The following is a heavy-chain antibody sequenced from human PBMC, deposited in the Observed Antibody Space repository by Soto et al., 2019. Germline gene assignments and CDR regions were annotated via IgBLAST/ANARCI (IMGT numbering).Heavy chain of an antibody. J-gene: IGHJ6*02. V-gene: IGHV1-18*04. CDR1: GYTFTSYG. CDR2: ISAYNGNT. Sequence: ASVKVSCKASGYTFTSYGISWVRQAPGKGLEWMGWISAYNGNTNYAQKLQGRVTMTTDTSTSTAYMELRSLRSDDTAVYYCARDKTVVVPAAIRYYYYGMDVWDQGTTVTVSS. D-gene: IGHD2-2*01. CDR3: ARDKTVVVPAAIRYYYYGMDV.